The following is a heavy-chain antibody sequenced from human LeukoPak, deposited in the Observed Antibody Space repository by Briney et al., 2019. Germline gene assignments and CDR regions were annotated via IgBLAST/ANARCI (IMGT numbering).Heavy chain of an antibody. CDR2: IYSGGST. D-gene: IGHD5-24*01. J-gene: IGHJ3*02. CDR1: GFTVSSNY. V-gene: IGHV3-53*01. Sequence: GGSLRLSCAASGFTVSSNYMRWVRQAPGKGLEWVSVIYSGGSTYYADSVKGRFTISRDNSKNTLYLQMNSLRAEDTAVYYCARDPGGGYNNYAFDIWGQGTMVTVSS. CDR3: ARDPGGGYNNYAFDI.